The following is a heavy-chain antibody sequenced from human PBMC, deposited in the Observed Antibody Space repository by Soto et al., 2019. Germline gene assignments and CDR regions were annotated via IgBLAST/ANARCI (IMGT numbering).Heavy chain of an antibody. CDR3: ARESVVVVAATNWFDP. CDR1: GDSVSSNSAA. CDR2: TYYRSKWYN. J-gene: IGHJ5*02. D-gene: IGHD2-15*01. Sequence: SQTLSLTCAISGDSVSSNSAAWNWIRQSPSRGLEWLGRTYYRSKWYNDYAVSVKSRITINPDTSKNQFSLQLNSVTPEDTAVYYCARESVVVVAATNWFDPWGQGTLVNVPQ. V-gene: IGHV6-1*01.